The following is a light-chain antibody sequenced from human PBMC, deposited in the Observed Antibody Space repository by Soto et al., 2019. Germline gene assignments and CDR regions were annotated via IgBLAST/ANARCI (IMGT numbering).Light chain of an antibody. J-gene: IGKJ1*01. CDR3: QQYGSSGT. V-gene: IGKV3-20*01. Sequence: EIVVTQSPGTLSLSPGERATLSFRASQSVSNNYLAWYQQKPGQAPRLLIYGASNRATGIPDRFSGSGSGTDFTLTISRLEPEDFAVYYCQQYGSSGTFGQGTK. CDR1: QSVSNNY. CDR2: GAS.